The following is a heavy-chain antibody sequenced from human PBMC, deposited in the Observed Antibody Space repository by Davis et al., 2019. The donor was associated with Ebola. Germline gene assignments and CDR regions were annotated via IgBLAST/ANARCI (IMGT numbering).Heavy chain of an antibody. V-gene: IGHV5-51*01. CDR3: ARQRDYYDSSPKWAPPMNDAFDI. CDR1: GYSFTSNW. J-gene: IGHJ3*02. CDR2: IFPGDSDT. Sequence: GESLKISCKGSGYSFTSNWIGWVRQMPGKGLEWMGIIFPGDSDTRYSPSFQGQVTISADKSISTAYLQWRSLKASDTAMYYCARQRDYYDSSPKWAPPMNDAFDIWGQGTMVTVSS. D-gene: IGHD3-22*01.